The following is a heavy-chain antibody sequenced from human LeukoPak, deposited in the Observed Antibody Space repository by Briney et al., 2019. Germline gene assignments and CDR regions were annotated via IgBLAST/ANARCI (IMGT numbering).Heavy chain of an antibody. CDR1: GGSISSSNW. Sequence: TPSETLSLTCAVSGGSISSSNWWSWVRQPPGKGLEWIGEIYHSGSTNYNPSLKSRVTISVDKSKNQFSLKLSSVTAADTAVYYCASDYSDYRAFDIWGQGTMVTVSS. J-gene: IGHJ3*02. CDR2: IYHSGST. D-gene: IGHD4-11*01. V-gene: IGHV4-4*02. CDR3: ASDYSDYRAFDI.